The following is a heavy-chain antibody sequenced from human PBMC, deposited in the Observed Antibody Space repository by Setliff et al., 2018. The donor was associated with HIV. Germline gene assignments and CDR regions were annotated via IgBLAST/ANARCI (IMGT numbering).Heavy chain of an antibody. J-gene: IGHJ3*02. V-gene: IGHV4-61*02. CDR3: ARRRWELLKRGAAFDI. D-gene: IGHD1-26*01. Sequence: PSETLSLTCTVSGGSISSGSYYWSWIRQPAGKGLEWIGRIYTSGSTNYNPSLKSRVTISVDTSKNQFSLKLSSVTAADTAVYYCARRRWELLKRGAAFDIWGQGTMVTVSS. CDR1: GGSISSGSYY. CDR2: IYTSGST.